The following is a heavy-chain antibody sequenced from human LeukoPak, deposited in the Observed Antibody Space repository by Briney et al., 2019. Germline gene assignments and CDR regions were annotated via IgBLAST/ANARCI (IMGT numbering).Heavy chain of an antibody. J-gene: IGHJ3*02. D-gene: IGHD3-10*01. Sequence: QPGGSLRLSCAASGFTFSSYAMSWVRQAPGKGLEWVSAISGSGGSTYYADSVKGRFTISRDNSKNTLYLQMNSLRAEDTAVYYCAKSPRGVRGVYHAFDIWGQGTMVTVSS. CDR2: ISGSGGST. V-gene: IGHV3-23*01. CDR1: GFTFSSYA. CDR3: AKSPRGVRGVYHAFDI.